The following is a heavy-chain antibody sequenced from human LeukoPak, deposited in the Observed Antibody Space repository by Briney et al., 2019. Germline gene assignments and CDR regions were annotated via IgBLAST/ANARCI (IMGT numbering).Heavy chain of an antibody. J-gene: IGHJ4*02. Sequence: GGSLRLSCAASGFTVSSNYMSWVRQAPGKGLEWVSVIYSGGSTYYADSVKGRFTISRDNSKNTLYLQMNSLRAEDTAVYYCARDKPGGSGSLDYWGQGTLVTVSS. CDR2: IYSGGST. CDR3: ARDKPGGSGSLDY. CDR1: GFTVSSNY. V-gene: IGHV3-66*01. D-gene: IGHD3-10*01.